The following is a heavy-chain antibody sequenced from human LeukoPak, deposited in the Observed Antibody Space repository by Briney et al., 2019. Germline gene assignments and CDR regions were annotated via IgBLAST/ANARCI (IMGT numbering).Heavy chain of an antibody. D-gene: IGHD2-21*02. CDR3: AMTPRGGVTAIY. Sequence: PGGSLRLSCAASGFTFSTYSMNWVRQAPGKGLEWVSSISSSSDYIYYADSVKGRFTISRDNAKNSLYRQMNSLRVEDTAVYYCAMTPRGGVTAIYWGQGTLVTVYS. CDR1: GFTFSTYS. J-gene: IGHJ4*02. CDR2: ISSSSDYI. V-gene: IGHV3-21*01.